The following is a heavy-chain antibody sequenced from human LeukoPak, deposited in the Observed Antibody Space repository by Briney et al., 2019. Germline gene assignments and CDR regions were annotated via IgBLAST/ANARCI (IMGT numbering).Heavy chain of an antibody. CDR3: PKGPKGMIVAVTTYDY. V-gene: IGHV3-23*01. CDR1: GFTFSSSA. CDR2: ISVSGGST. J-gene: IGHJ4*02. D-gene: IGHD3-22*01. Sequence: GGSLRLSCAASGFTFSSSAMSWVRQAPGKGLEWVSGISVSGGSTYYADSVKGRFTISRDNSKNTLYPQMNNLRAEDTAVYYCPKGPKGMIVAVTTYDYWGQGTLVTVSS.